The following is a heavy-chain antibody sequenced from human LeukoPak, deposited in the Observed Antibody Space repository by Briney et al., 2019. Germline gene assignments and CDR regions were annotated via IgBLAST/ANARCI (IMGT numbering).Heavy chain of an antibody. J-gene: IGHJ4*02. D-gene: IGHD6-19*01. CDR2: LYSDGKT. V-gene: IGHV3-53*01. CDR3: ARAVAGLYFDY. CDR1: GFIVSRND. Sequence: GGSLRLSCAVSGFIVSRNDMTWVRQAPGKGLEWVSLLYSDGKTFYAHSVKGRFTISRDNSKNTLNLQMNSLRADDTAVYYCARAVAGLYFDYWGQGTLVTVSS.